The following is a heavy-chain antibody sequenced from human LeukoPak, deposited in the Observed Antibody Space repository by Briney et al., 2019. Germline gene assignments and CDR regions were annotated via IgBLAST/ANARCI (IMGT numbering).Heavy chain of an antibody. D-gene: IGHD3-22*01. Sequence: SETLSLTCTVSGGSISSYYWSWIRQPPGKGLEWIGYIYYSGSTNYNPSLKSRVTISVDTSKDQFSLKLSSVTAADTAVYYCTRGSIAYYYMDVWGKGTTVTISS. V-gene: IGHV4-59*01. CDR2: IYYSGST. J-gene: IGHJ6*03. CDR3: TRGSIAYYYMDV. CDR1: GGSISSYY.